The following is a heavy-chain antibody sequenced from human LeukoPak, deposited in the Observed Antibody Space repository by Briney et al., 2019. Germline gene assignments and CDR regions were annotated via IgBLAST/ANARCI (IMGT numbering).Heavy chain of an antibody. CDR3: VREGVYPFDY. Sequence: GGSPRLSCAGSGFTFSIYWMHAVRQAPGKGLLWVSRINSDGSSTSYADSVKGRFTISRDNAKNTLYLQMNSLRAEETAVYYCVREGVYPFDYWGQGTLVTVSS. CDR2: INSDGSST. D-gene: IGHD6-13*01. V-gene: IGHV3-74*01. J-gene: IGHJ4*02. CDR1: GFTFSIYW.